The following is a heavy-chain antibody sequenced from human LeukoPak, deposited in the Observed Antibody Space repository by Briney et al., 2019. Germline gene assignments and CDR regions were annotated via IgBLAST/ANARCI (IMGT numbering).Heavy chain of an antibody. CDR2: IYPGDSDT. Sequence: GESLKISCKGSGYSFTSHWIGWVRQMPGKGLEWMGIIYPGDSDTRYSPSFQGQVTISADKSISTAYLQWSSLKASDTAMYFCARAYYYDSSGYPSAECFHFWGQGTLVTVSS. V-gene: IGHV5-51*01. CDR3: ARAYYYDSSGYPSAECFHF. CDR1: GYSFTSHW. J-gene: IGHJ1*01. D-gene: IGHD3-22*01.